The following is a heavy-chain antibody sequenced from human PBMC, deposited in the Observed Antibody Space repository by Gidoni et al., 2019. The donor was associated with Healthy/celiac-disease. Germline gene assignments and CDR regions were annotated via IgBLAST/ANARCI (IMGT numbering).Heavy chain of an antibody. Sequence: QVQLQESGPGLVTPSETLSLTCTVSGGSISSYYWSWIRQPPGKGLEWIGYIYYSGSTNYNPSLKSRVTISVDTSKNQFSLKLSSVTAADTAVYYCARGGSPQLELRARLPFDPWGQGTLVTVSS. CDR1: GGSISSYY. V-gene: IGHV4-59*01. CDR3: ARGGSPQLELRARLPFDP. J-gene: IGHJ5*02. CDR2: IYYSGST. D-gene: IGHD1-7*01.